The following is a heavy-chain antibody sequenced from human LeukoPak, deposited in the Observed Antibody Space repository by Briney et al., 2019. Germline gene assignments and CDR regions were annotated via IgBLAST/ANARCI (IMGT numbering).Heavy chain of an antibody. V-gene: IGHV4-34*01. D-gene: IGHD1-26*01. Sequence: SETLSLTCAVYGGSFSGYYWSWIRQPPGKGLEWIGEINHSGSTNYNPSLKSRVTISVDTSKNQFSLRLSSVTAADTAVYYCARDVSGSPDYWGQGTLVTVSS. J-gene: IGHJ4*02. CDR2: INHSGST. CDR1: GGSFSGYY. CDR3: ARDVSGSPDY.